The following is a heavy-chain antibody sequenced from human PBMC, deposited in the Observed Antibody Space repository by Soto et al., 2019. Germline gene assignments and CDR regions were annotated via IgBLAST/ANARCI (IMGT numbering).Heavy chain of an antibody. J-gene: IGHJ3*02. V-gene: IGHV3-11*01. CDR2: ISSSGTGI. CDR3: ARAHSDPFDI. Sequence: LRLSCAASGFTFRDYYMTWIRQAPGKGLEWVSYISSSGTGIYYPDSVRGRFTISRDNAKNSLYLQMSSLRAEDTAVYYCARAHSDPFDIWGQGTMVTVSS. CDR1: GFTFRDYY.